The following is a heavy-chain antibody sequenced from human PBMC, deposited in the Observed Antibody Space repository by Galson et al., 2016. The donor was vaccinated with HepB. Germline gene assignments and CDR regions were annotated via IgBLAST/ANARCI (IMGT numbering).Heavy chain of an antibody. CDR2: INSYSTYI. CDR3: AREHSEAFDI. Sequence: SLRLSCAASGFSFSTSGMGWVRQAPGRGLEWVSSINSYSTYIYYADSVKGRFTISRDNARDSLYLQMNSLRAEDTAVYYCAREHSEAFDIWGQGTMVTVSS. J-gene: IGHJ3*02. D-gene: IGHD2-15*01. CDR1: GFSFSTSG. V-gene: IGHV3-21*01.